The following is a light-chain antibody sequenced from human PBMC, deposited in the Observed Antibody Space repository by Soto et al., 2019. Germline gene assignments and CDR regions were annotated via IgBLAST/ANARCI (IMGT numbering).Light chain of an antibody. CDR2: DAS. CDR3: QEYQSYSRR. CDR1: QSISSW. V-gene: IGKV1-5*01. Sequence: DIQMTQSPSPLSASVGDRVTITCRASQSISSWLAWYQQKPGKAPKLLIYDASSLESGVPSRFSGSGSGTEFTLTISSLKPDDFATYYCQEYQSYSRRFGQGTKVEIK. J-gene: IGKJ1*01.